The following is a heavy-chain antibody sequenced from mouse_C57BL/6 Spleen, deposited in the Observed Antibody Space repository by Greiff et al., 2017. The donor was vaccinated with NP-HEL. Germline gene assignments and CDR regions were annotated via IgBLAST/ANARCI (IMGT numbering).Heavy chain of an antibody. Sequence: QVHVKQSGTELVKPGASVKLSCKASGYTFTSYWMHWVKQRPGQGLEWIGNINPSNGGTNYNEKFKSKATLTVDKSSSTAYMQLSSLTSEDSAVYYCARDGYYAFAYWGQGTLVTVSA. V-gene: IGHV1-53*01. D-gene: IGHD2-3*01. CDR3: ARDGYYAFAY. CDR2: INPSNGGT. CDR1: GYTFTSYW. J-gene: IGHJ3*01.